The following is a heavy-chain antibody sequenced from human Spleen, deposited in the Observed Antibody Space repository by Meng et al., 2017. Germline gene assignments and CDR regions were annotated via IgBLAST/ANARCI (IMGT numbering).Heavy chain of an antibody. J-gene: IGHJ5*02. CDR2: VGHSGFT. CDR3: VRSSAWVRTGFDP. Sequence: QPQLQESGPGLVKPSAALSLTCLVSGGSISTSGYDWGWIRQAPGKGLEWIGSVGHSGFTYYTPSVKSRITVSIDTSRNEFYLKLTSVTAADTAVYFCVRSSAWVRTGFDPWGQGTLVTVSS. CDR1: GGSISTSGYD. D-gene: IGHD3-22*01. V-gene: IGHV4-39*01.